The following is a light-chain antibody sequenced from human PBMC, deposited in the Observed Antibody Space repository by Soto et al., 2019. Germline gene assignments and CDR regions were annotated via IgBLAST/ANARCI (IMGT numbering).Light chain of an antibody. Sequence: IQMTQSPSSVSASVGDSVIITCRASQNISTSLNWVHQKPGRAPKLLIYAASSLQRGVPSRFSGSGSGTDFTLTINSLQPEDFATYYCQQSHTTPPTFGQGTRLEI. CDR3: QQSHTTPPT. CDR2: AAS. V-gene: IGKV1-39*01. CDR1: QNISTS. J-gene: IGKJ5*01.